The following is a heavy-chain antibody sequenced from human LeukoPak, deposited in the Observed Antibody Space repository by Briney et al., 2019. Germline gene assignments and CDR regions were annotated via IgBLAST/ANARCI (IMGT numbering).Heavy chain of an antibody. CDR1: GFTFISYG. V-gene: IGHV3-30*02. CDR2: VRYDGGVE. D-gene: IGHD3-22*01. J-gene: IGHJ5*02. CDR3: AKDALSSMIVVVPTWFDP. Sequence: PGGSLRLSCAASGFTFISYGMNWVRQAPGKGLEWVAFVRYDGGVESYADSVKGRFTISRDNSKNTLFLQMNSLRAEDTAVYYCAKDALSSMIVVVPTWFDPWGQGTLVTVSS.